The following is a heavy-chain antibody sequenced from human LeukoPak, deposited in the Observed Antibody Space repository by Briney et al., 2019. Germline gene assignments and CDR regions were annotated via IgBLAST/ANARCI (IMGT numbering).Heavy chain of an antibody. CDR3: ARSPIASGYYTRWYFDL. V-gene: IGHV4-38-2*01. D-gene: IGHD3-3*01. CDR1: AYSISSGYY. J-gene: IGHJ2*01. CDR2: IYHSGNA. Sequence: SETLSLTCAVSAYSISSGYYWVWIRQPPGKGLEWIGSIYHSGNAYYSPSLKSRVTILVDTSKNQFSLKLSSVTAADTAVYSCARSPIASGYYTRWYFDLWGRGTLVTVSS.